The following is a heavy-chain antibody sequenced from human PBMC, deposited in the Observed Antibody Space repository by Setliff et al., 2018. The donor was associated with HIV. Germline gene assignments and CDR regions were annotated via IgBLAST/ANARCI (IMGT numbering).Heavy chain of an antibody. CDR2: ISAYNGNT. V-gene: IGHV1-18*01. CDR3: ARDRGSGELYFDY. J-gene: IGHJ4*02. Sequence: ASVKVSCKASGYTFTSYGISWVRQAPGQGLEWMGWISAYNGNTKYAQKFQGRVTITADKSTSTAYMELSSLRSEDTAVYYCARDRGSGELYFDYWGQGTLVTVSS. CDR1: GYTFTSYG. D-gene: IGHD1-26*01.